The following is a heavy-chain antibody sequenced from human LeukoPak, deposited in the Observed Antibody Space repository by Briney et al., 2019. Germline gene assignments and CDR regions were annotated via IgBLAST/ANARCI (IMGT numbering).Heavy chain of an antibody. V-gene: IGHV1-46*03. CDR2: INPSGGST. J-gene: IGHJ4*02. CDR1: GYTFTSYY. CDR3: GRATQTLYYFLY. D-gene: IGHD2/OR15-2a*01. Sequence: ASVKVSCKASGYTFTSYYMHWVRRAPGHGLEWMGIINPSGGSTSYAQKFQGRVTMTTDTSTSTVYMELSSLRSEDTAVYYCGRATQTLYYFLYWGQGTLVTVSS.